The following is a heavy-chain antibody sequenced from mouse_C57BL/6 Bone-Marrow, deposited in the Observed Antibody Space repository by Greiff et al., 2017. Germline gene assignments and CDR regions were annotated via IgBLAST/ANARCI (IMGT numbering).Heavy chain of an antibody. CDR1: GYTFTSYG. CDR2: IYPRSGNT. J-gene: IGHJ2*01. Sequence: QVQLKESGAELARPGASVKLSCKASGYTFTSYGISWVQQRTGQGLEWIGEIYPRSGNTYYNEKFKGKATLTADKSSSTAYMELRSLTSEDSAVXFCARYPPLITTVVARSYWGQGTTLTVSS. D-gene: IGHD1-1*01. CDR3: ARYPPLITTVVARSY. V-gene: IGHV1-81*01.